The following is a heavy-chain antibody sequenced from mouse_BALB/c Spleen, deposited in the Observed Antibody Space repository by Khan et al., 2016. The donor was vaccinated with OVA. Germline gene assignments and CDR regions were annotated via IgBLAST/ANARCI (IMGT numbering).Heavy chain of an antibody. CDR3: ARRGMITTTGAYYYAMDY. CDR1: GYTFTNYW. J-gene: IGHJ4*01. CDR2: INPSPGNI. Sequence: QVQLQQSGAELAKPGASVKMSCKAFGYTFTNYWMHWVKQRPAQGLEWIGYINPSPGNIEYNQKVKDKATLTADKSSSTAYMQLSSLTSEDSAVYYCARRGMITTTGAYYYAMDYWGQGTSVTVSS. D-gene: IGHD2-4*01. V-gene: IGHV1-7*01.